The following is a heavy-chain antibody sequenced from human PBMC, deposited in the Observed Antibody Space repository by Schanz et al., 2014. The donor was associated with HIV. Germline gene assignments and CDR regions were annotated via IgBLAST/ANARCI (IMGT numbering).Heavy chain of an antibody. CDR1: GFTFSSYA. CDR3: AKPEYDSRGNSQSHFDS. J-gene: IGHJ4*02. D-gene: IGHD3-22*01. CDR2: ISGSDGDT. Sequence: VQLVESGGGVVQPGRSLRLSCAASGFTFSSYAMTWVRQAPGKGLDWVSTISGSDGDTYYADSVKGRFTISRDNSKNTLYVQMTTLRTEDTAVYYCAKPEYDSRGNSQSHFDSWGQGTLVTVSS. V-gene: IGHV3-23*04.